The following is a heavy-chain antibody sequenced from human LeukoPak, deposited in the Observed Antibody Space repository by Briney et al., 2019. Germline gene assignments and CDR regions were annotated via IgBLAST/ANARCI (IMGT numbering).Heavy chain of an antibody. CDR3: ARAPPAVAGTGPLFGP. Sequence: SVEVSCKASGGTFSSYAISWVRQAPGQGLEWMGRVIPIFGTANYAQKFQGRVTITTDESTSTAYMELSSLRSEDTAVYYCARAPPAVAGTGPLFGPWGQGTLVTVSS. J-gene: IGHJ5*02. V-gene: IGHV1-69*05. CDR1: GGTFSSYA. D-gene: IGHD6-19*01. CDR2: VIPIFGTA.